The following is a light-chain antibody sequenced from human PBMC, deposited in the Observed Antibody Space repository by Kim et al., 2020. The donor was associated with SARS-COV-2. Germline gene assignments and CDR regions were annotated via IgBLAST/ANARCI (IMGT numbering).Light chain of an antibody. Sequence: ASVKLPCTLSSGHSSYGIAWHQQQPEKGPRYLMKLNSDGSHSKGDGIPDRFSGSSSGAERYLTISSLQSEDEADYYCQTWGTGIRVFGGGTQLTVL. CDR2: LNSDGSH. CDR3: QTWGTGIRV. CDR1: SGHSSYG. J-gene: IGLJ3*02. V-gene: IGLV4-69*01.